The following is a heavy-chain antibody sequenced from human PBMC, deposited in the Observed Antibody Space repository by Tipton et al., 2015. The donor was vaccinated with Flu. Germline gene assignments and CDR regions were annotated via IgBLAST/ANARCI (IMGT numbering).Heavy chain of an antibody. Sequence: TLSLTCVVYGGSISSGSYYWGWIRQPPGKGLEWIGSIYHTGSTYYNPSLKSRVTISVDTSKNQFSLKLSSVTAADTAVYYCARGIYISSSWYVGRGDPNKNDYWGQGTLVTVSS. CDR1: GGSISSGSYY. CDR3: ARGIYISSSWYVGRGDPNKNDY. J-gene: IGHJ4*02. D-gene: IGHD6-13*01. CDR2: IYHTGST. V-gene: IGHV4-39*07.